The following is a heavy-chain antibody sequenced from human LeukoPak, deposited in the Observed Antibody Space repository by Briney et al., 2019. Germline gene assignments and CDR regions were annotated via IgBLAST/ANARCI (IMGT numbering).Heavy chain of an antibody. Sequence: QPGGSLRLSCAASGFTFSSHWMHWVRQAPGKGLVWVSRINSDGSSISYADSVKGRFTISRDNAKNTLYLQMNSLRAEDTAVYYCARGGGYDYFGYWGQGTLVTVSS. CDR1: GFTFSSHW. CDR3: ARGGGYDYFGY. D-gene: IGHD5-12*01. J-gene: IGHJ4*02. CDR2: INSDGSSI. V-gene: IGHV3-74*01.